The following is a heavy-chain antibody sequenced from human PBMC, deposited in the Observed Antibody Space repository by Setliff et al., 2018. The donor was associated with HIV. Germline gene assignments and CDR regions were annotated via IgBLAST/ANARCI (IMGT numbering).Heavy chain of an antibody. CDR2: IYPGDSDT. V-gene: IGHV5-51*01. CDR1: GYSFTSYW. D-gene: IGHD2-2*01. Sequence: GESLKISCKGSGYSFTSYWIGWVRQMPGKDLEWMGIIYPGDSDTRYSPSFQGQVTISADQSVSTAYLQWSSLKASDNAMYYCARHLGLPDATDYMDVWGKGTTVTVSS. J-gene: IGHJ6*03. CDR3: ARHLGLPDATDYMDV.